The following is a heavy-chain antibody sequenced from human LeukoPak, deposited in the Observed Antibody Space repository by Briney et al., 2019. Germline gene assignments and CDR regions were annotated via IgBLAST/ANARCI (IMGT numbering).Heavy chain of an antibody. Sequence: GGSLRLSCAASGFTFNNYAMNWVRQAPGKGLEWAPSISGGGETTYYADSAKGRFTISRDNSQNTLYLQMNSLRAEDTAVYYCARDYADYVGYFFFDYWGQGTLVTVSS. V-gene: IGHV3-23*01. CDR3: ARDYADYVGYFFFDY. CDR1: GFTFNNYA. D-gene: IGHD4-17*01. J-gene: IGHJ4*02. CDR2: ISGGGETT.